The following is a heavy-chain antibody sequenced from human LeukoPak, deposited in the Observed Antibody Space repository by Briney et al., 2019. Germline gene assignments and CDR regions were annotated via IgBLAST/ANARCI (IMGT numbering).Heavy chain of an antibody. CDR3: AELGITMIGGV. CDR1: GFIFSYYG. CDR2: ISGSGGST. J-gene: IGHJ6*04. Sequence: GGTLRLSCEASGFIFSYYGLNWVRQAPGKGLEWVSAISGSGGSTYYADSVKGRFTISKDNSKNSLYLQMNSLRAEDTAVYYCAELGITMIGGVWGKGTTVTISS. V-gene: IGHV3-23*01. D-gene: IGHD3-10*02.